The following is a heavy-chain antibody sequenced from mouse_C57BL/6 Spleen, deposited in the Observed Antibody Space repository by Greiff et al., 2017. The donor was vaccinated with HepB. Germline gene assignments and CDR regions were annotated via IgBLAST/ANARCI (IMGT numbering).Heavy chain of an antibody. J-gene: IGHJ2*01. D-gene: IGHD1-1*01. CDR2: ISSGGSYT. CDR3: AGAYYDSPFDC. Sequence: EVQGVESGGDLVKPGGSLKLSCAASGFTFSSYGMSWVRQTPDKRLEWVATISSGGSYTYYPDSVKGRFTISRDNTKNTLYLQMSSLKSEDTAMYYCAGAYYDSPFDCWGKGTTLTGS. V-gene: IGHV5-6*01. CDR1: GFTFSSYG.